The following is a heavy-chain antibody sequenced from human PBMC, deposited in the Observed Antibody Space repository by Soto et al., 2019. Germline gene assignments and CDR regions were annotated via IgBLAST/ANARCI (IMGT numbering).Heavy chain of an antibody. J-gene: IGHJ6*02. D-gene: IGHD4-4*01. CDR1: GYTFTGYY. CDR2: INPNSGGT. CDR3: ARDASQLLPYYYYGMDV. Sequence: GASVKVSCKASGYTFTGYYMHWVRQAPGQGLEWMGWINPNSGGTNYAQKFQGWVTMTRDTSISTAYMELSRLRSDDTAVYYCARDASQLLPYYYYGMDVWGQGTTVTVSS. V-gene: IGHV1-2*04.